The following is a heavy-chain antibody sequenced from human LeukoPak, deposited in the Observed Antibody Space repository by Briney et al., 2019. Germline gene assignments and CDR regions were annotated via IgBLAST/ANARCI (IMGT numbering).Heavy chain of an antibody. V-gene: IGHV4-31*03. Sequence: SQTLSLTCTVSGGSISSGGYYWSWIRQHPGKGLEWIGYIYYSGSTYYNPSLKSRVTIPVDTSKNQFSLKLSSVTAADTAVYYCAREWTGSDYYYYGMDVWGQGTTVTVSS. CDR2: IYYSGST. J-gene: IGHJ6*02. CDR3: AREWTGSDYYYYGMDV. D-gene: IGHD1-14*01. CDR1: GGSISSGGYY.